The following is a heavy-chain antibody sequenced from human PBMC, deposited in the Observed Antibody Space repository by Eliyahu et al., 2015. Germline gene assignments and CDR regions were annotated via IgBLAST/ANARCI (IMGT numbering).Heavy chain of an antibody. V-gene: IGHV1-18*01. CDR1: GYSFSGYG. CDR3: ARNGGDLNFDY. D-gene: IGHD2-21*02. CDR2: ISTYNGHT. J-gene: IGHJ4*02. Sequence: QVHLVQSGAEVKKPGASVKVSCKASGYSFSGYGIAWVRQAPGQGLEWMGWISTYNGHTKYSPTLQGRGTISIETATSTAYMELRSLRSDDTAVYYCARNGGDLNFDYWGQGTLVTVSS.